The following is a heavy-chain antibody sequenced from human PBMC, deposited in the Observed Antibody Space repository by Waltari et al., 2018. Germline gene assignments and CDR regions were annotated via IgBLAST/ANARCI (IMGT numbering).Heavy chain of an antibody. J-gene: IGHJ6*03. Sequence: EVQLVESGGGLVQPGGSLRLSCAASGFTFSSYDMNWVRQAPGKGLEWVSYISSSGSTIYYADSVKGRFTISRDNAKNSLYLQMNSLRAEDTAVYYCARDAVELTRYYYYMDVWGKGTTVTVSS. D-gene: IGHD1-7*01. V-gene: IGHV3-48*03. CDR2: ISSSGSTI. CDR3: ARDAVELTRYYYYMDV. CDR1: GFTFSSYD.